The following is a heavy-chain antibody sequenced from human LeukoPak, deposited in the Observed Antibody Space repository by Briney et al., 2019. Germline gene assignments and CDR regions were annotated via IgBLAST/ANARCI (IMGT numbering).Heavy chain of an antibody. CDR2: INHSGST. Sequence: RTSETLSLTCAVYGGSFSGYYWSWIRQPPGKGLEWIREINHSGSTNYNPSLKSRLTISVDTSKNQFSLNLNSVTAADTAVYYCARETLTYYYGSGMRYFGYWGQGTLVTVSS. D-gene: IGHD3-10*01. J-gene: IGHJ4*02. CDR1: GGSFSGYY. V-gene: IGHV4-34*01. CDR3: ARETLTYYYGSGMRYFGY.